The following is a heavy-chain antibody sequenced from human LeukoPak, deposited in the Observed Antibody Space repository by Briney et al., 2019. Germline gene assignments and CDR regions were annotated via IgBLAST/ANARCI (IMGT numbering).Heavy chain of an antibody. D-gene: IGHD2-2*01. Sequence: ASVKVSCKASGYTFSNFGISWVRQAPGQGLEWMGWISGNNDNPNYGQKFQGRLTVTTDSSTSTAYMELRNLRSGDTAVYYCARDGTSTDDYWGQGTLVTVSS. CDR1: GYTFSNFG. J-gene: IGHJ4*02. CDR2: ISGNNDNP. V-gene: IGHV1-18*01. CDR3: ARDGTSTDDY.